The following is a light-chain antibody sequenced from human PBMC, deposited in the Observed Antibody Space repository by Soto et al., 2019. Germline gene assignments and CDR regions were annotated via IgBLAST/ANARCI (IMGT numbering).Light chain of an antibody. CDR2: EGS. CDR3: CSYAGSSTLYV. V-gene: IGLV2-23*01. J-gene: IGLJ1*01. Sequence: QSALTQPASVSGSPGQSITISCTGTSSDVGSYNLVSWYQQHPGKAPKLMIYEGSKRPSGVSNRFSGSKSGNTASLTISGLQAEEEADYYFCSYAGSSTLYVFGTGTKLTVL. CDR1: SSDVGSYNL.